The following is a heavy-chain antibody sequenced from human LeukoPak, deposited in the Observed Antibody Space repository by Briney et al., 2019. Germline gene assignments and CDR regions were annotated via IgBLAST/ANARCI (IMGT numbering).Heavy chain of an antibody. CDR3: ARHPTIVVVVAATEYYFDY. D-gene: IGHD2-15*01. V-gene: IGHV3-21*01. Sequence: GRSLRLSCAASGFTFSSYSMNWVRQAPGKGLEWVSSISSSSSYIYYADSVKGRFTISRDNAKNSLYLQMNSLRAEDTAVYYCARHPTIVVVVAATEYYFDYWGQGTLVTVSS. CDR1: GFTFSSYS. J-gene: IGHJ4*02. CDR2: ISSSSSYI.